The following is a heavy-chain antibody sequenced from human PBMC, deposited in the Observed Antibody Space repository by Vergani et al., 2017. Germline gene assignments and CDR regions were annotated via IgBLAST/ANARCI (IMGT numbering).Heavy chain of an antibody. CDR3: ATAAVAGIVXDDY. V-gene: IGHV3-43*02. Sequence: EVQLVESGGGVVQPGGSLRLSCAASGFTFDDYAMHWVRQAPGKGLEWVSLISGDGGSTYYADSVKGRFTISRDNSKNSLYLQMNSLRTEDTALYYCATAAVAGIVXDDYWGQGTLVTVSS. CDR1: GFTFDDYA. CDR2: ISGDGGST. J-gene: IGHJ4*02. D-gene: IGHD6-19*01.